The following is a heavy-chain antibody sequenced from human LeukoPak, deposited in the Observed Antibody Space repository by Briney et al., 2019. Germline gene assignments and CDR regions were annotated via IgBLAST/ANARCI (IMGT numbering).Heavy chain of an antibody. CDR2: IIPIFGTA. J-gene: IGHJ4*02. V-gene: IGHV1-69*06. D-gene: IGHD6-13*01. CDR3: ARMYSRGIYYLDY. Sequence: ASVKVSCKASGGTFSSYAISWVRQAPGQGLEWMGGIIPIFGTANYAQKFQGRVTITADKSTSTAYMELSSLRSEDTAVYYCARMYSRGIYYLDYWGQGTLVTVSS. CDR1: GGTFSSYA.